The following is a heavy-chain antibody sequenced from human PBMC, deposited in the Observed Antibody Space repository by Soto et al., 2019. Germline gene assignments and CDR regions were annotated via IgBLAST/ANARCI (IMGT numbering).Heavy chain of an antibody. V-gene: IGHV4-31*03. J-gene: IGHJ5*02. Sequence: QVQLQESGPGLVKPSQTLSLTCTVSGGSISSGGYYWSWIRQHPGKGLGWIGYIYYSGSTYYNPSLKSRVTISVDTSKNQFSLKLSSVTAADTAVYYCASAARTWNDAGYNWFDPWGQGTLVTVSS. CDR3: ASAARTWNDAGYNWFDP. CDR1: GGSISSGGYY. CDR2: IYYSGST. D-gene: IGHD1-1*01.